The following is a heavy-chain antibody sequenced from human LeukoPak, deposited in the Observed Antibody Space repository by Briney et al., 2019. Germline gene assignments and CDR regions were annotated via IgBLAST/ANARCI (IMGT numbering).Heavy chain of an antibody. D-gene: IGHD6-6*01. J-gene: IGHJ4*02. Sequence: GGSLRLSCAAYGFTFINYWMSWVRQAPGKGLEWVANMKQDGSVKYYVDSMKGRFTISRDNAKNSLYLQMSGLRAEDTAVYFCARIGYSSSSFDYWGQGVLVTVYS. CDR2: MKQDGSVK. V-gene: IGHV3-7*03. CDR1: GFTFINYW. CDR3: ARIGYSSSSFDY.